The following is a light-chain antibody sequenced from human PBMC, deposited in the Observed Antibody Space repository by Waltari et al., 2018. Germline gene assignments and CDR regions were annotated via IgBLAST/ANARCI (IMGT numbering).Light chain of an antibody. CDR2: KAS. CDR1: QNINKW. V-gene: IGKV1-5*03. CDR3: QQYSTFWWT. Sequence: DIQMTQSPSTLSASVGDRVTITCRASQNINKWLAWYQQKPGKAPMLLIYKASSLQSGVPSRFSGGGSGTEFTLTISSLQPDDLATYYCQQYSTFWWTFGQGTKVEI. J-gene: IGKJ1*01.